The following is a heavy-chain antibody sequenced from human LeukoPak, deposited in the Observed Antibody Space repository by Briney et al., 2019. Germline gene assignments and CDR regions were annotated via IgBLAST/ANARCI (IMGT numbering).Heavy chain of an antibody. D-gene: IGHD3-3*01. Sequence: QPGGSLRLSYAASGFTFSSYAMSWVRQPPGKSLEWGSCISWNSGSIGYADCVKGRSAISRDNANTSLYLQMNSLRAEEKDLDCCAKDRGFFSEGWFDPWGQGTLVTVSS. CDR2: ISWNSGSI. CDR3: AKDRGFFSEGWFDP. CDR1: GFTFSSYA. V-gene: IGHV3-9*01. J-gene: IGHJ5*02.